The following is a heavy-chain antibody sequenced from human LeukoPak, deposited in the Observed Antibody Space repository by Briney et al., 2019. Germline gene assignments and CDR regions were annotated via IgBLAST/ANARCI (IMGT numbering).Heavy chain of an antibody. CDR1: GGSISSYY. CDR3: ARHGSVRSPLGP. CDR2: IYATGST. J-gene: IGHJ5*02. V-gene: IGHV4-4*09. Sequence: PSETLSLTCTVSGGSISSYYWSWIRQPPGKGLEWIGYIYATGSTNYNPSLKSRVTISVDTSKNQFSLNLRSVTAADTAVYYYARHGSVRSPLGPWGQGTLVTVSS. D-gene: IGHD3-10*01.